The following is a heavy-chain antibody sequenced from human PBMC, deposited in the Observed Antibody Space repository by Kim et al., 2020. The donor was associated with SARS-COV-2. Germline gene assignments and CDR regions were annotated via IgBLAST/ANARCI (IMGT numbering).Heavy chain of an antibody. J-gene: IGHJ4*02. CDR2: TYSGSTT. CDR3: ARDDAARIKAFDY. V-gene: IGHV3-53*01. D-gene: IGHD6-6*01. CDR1: GFSVSSNY. Sequence: GGSLRLSCAASGFSVSSNYMNWVRQAPGKGLEWISVTYSGSTTYYADSVKGRFTVSRDNSKNTLYLQLSSLGADDTAVYFCARDDAARIKAFDYWGQGTL.